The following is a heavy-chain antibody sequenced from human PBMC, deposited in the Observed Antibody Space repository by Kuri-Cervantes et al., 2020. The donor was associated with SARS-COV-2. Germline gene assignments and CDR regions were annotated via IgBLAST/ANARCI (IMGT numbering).Heavy chain of an antibody. D-gene: IGHD3-3*01. V-gene: IGHV3-21*01. CDR2: ISSSSSYI. CDR3: ARGRYDFWSGFFPPTL. CDR1: GCTFSSYS. J-gene: IGHJ4*02. Sequence: GGSLRLSCAASGCTFSSYSMNWVRQAPGKGLEWVSSISSSSSYIYYADSVKGRFTISRDNAKNSLYLQMNSLRAEDTAVYYCARGRYDFWSGFFPPTLWGQGTLVTVSS.